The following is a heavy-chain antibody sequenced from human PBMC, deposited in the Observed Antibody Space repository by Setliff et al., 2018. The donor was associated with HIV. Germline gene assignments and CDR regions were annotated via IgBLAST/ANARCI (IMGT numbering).Heavy chain of an antibody. D-gene: IGHD3-10*01. Sequence: ASVKVSCKASGYIFISYGFSWVRQAPGQGLEWMGWISAYNGNTNYAQRLQGRVTMTTDTSTSTAYMELRNLRSDDTAVYYCARAPKRVYYYGSGTYLHDAFDIWGQGTMVTVSS. CDR1: GYIFISYG. CDR2: ISAYNGNT. CDR3: ARAPKRVYYYGSGTYLHDAFDI. V-gene: IGHV1-18*01. J-gene: IGHJ3*02.